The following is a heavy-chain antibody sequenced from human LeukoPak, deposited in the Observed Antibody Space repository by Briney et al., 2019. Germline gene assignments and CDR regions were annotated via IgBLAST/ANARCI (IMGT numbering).Heavy chain of an antibody. V-gene: IGHV4-59*01. CDR1: GGSISSYY. CDR2: IYYSGGT. J-gene: IGHJ4*01. CDR3: ASMRTAMAENDY. Sequence: SETLSLTCTVSGGSISSYYWSWIRQPPGKGLEWIGYIYYSGGTNYNPSLKSRVTISVDTSKNQFSLKLSSVTAADTAVYYCASMRTAMAENDYWGQGTLVTVSS. D-gene: IGHD5-18*01.